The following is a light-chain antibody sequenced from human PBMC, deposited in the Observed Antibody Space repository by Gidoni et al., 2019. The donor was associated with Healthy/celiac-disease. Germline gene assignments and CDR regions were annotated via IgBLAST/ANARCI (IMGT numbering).Light chain of an antibody. CDR2: GAS. J-gene: IGKJ1*01. V-gene: IGKV3-20*01. Sequence: ELVLPQSPGTLSLSPGERATLSCRASQSVSSSYLARYQQKPGQAPRLLIYGASSRATGIPDRFSGSGSGTDFTLTISRLEPEDFAVYYCQQYGSSLTWTFGQGTKVEIK. CDR1: QSVSSSY. CDR3: QQYGSSLTWT.